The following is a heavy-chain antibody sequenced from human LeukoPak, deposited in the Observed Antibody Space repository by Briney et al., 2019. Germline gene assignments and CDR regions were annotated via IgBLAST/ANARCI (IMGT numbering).Heavy chain of an antibody. J-gene: IGHJ4*02. V-gene: IGHV3-33*01. Sequence: PGRSLRLSCAASGFTYSRYGMHWVRQAPGKGLEWVATVYYDGINKFHADSVKGRFTISRDNSKNALSLQVFRLRAEDTAVYYCARDLGVSSGRYLDYWGQGTLVTVSS. CDR2: VYYDGINK. CDR3: ARDLGVSSGRYLDY. D-gene: IGHD6-19*01. CDR1: GFTYSRYG.